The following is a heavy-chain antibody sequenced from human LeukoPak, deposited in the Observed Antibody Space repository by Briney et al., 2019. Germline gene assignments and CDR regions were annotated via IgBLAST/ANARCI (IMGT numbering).Heavy chain of an antibody. V-gene: IGHV5-51*01. CDR2: IYPGDSDT. J-gene: IGHJ4*02. D-gene: IGHD5-12*01. CDR1: GYSFTNYW. CDR3: ARLQLFADIGYFDY. Sequence: GESLKISCKGSGYSFTNYWIGWVRQMPGKGLEWMGIIYPGDSDTKYSPSFQGQVTISADKSISTAYLQWSSLKASDTAMYYCARLQLFADIGYFDYWGQGTLVTVSS.